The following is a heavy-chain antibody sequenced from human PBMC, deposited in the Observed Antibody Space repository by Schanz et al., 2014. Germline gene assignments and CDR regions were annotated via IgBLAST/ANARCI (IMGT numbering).Heavy chain of an antibody. Sequence: VQLVESGGGLVKPGGSLRLSCEASGFTFSSYAMHWVRQAPGKGLEWVAVISYDGRNKYYADSVKGRFTISRDNSKNTLYLQMNSLRAEDTAVYYCAREQIMAAAGLVDYWGHGTLVTVSS. D-gene: IGHD6-13*01. V-gene: IGHV3-30-3*01. CDR1: GFTFSSYA. J-gene: IGHJ4*01. CDR2: ISYDGRNK. CDR3: AREQIMAAAGLVDY.